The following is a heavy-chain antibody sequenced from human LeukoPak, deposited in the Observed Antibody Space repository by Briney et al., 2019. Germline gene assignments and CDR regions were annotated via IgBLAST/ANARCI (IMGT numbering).Heavy chain of an antibody. CDR1: GGSITNYY. V-gene: IGHV3-23*01. D-gene: IGHD3-22*01. Sequence: ETLSLTCTVSGGSITNYYWSWVRQAPGKGLEWVSAISGSGGSTYYADSVKGRFTISRDNSKNTLYLQMNSLRAEDTAVYYCAKDIYDSSGYYFDYWGQGTLVTVSS. CDR2: ISGSGGST. CDR3: AKDIYDSSGYYFDY. J-gene: IGHJ4*02.